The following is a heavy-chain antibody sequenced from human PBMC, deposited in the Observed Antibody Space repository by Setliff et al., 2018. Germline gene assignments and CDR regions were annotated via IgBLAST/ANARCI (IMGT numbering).Heavy chain of an antibody. Sequence: ASVKVSCKASGYTFTGDYVHWVRQAPGQGLEWMGWINPNSGGTNYAQKFQGRVTMTGDTIGTAYMELSRLRSDDTAVYYCARDLALEDEYYYDSTGYYPRGLGYWGQGTLVTVSS. CDR3: ARDLALEDEYYYDSTGYYPRGLGY. CDR2: INPNSGGT. CDR1: GYTFTGDY. J-gene: IGHJ4*02. D-gene: IGHD3-22*01. V-gene: IGHV1-2*02.